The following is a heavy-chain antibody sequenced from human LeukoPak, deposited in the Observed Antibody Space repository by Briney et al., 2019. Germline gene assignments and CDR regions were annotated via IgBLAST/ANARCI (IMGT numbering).Heavy chain of an antibody. V-gene: IGHV4-39*07. CDR3: ASSAYESSGYGGYYMDV. CDR1: GGSISSSSYY. J-gene: IGHJ6*03. Sequence: SETLSLTCTVSGGSISSSSYYWGWIRQPPGKGLEWIGSIYHSGSTYYNPSLKSRVTISVDTPKNQFSLKLSSVTAADTAVYYCASSAYESSGYGGYYMDVWGKGTTVTVSS. CDR2: IYHSGST. D-gene: IGHD3-22*01.